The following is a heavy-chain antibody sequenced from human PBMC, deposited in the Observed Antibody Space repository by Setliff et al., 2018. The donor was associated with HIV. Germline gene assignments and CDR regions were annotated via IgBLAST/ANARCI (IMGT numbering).Heavy chain of an antibody. CDR2: VYYSGST. J-gene: IGHJ4*02. CDR1: GGSINSDY. V-gene: IGHV4-59*08. Sequence: SETLSLTCSVSGGSINSDYWSWIRQSPGKGLEWIGYVYYSGSTNYNPSLKSRITISVDTSKNQMSLNMSSTTAADTAVYYCARHHYDVLSGYYTLKYWGQGMLVTVS. D-gene: IGHD3-3*01. CDR3: ARHHYDVLSGYYTLKY.